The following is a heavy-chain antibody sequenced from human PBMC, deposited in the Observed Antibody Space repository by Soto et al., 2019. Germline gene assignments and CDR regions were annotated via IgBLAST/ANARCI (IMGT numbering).Heavy chain of an antibody. CDR3: AGENPPCLLFDP. J-gene: IGHJ5*02. CDR2: ISAYNGNT. CDR1: GYTFTSYG. Sequence: SGAEVKKPGASVKVSCKASGYTFTSYGISWVRQAPGQGLEWMGWISAYNGNTNYAQKLQARVTMTTDTSTRTPCMELRSLRSDYTAVYYSAGENPPCLLFDPWGQGPLVTVAS. V-gene: IGHV1-18*01.